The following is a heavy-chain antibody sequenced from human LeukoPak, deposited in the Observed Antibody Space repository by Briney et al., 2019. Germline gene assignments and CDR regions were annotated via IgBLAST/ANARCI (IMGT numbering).Heavy chain of an antibody. CDR2: INADNGNT. V-gene: IGHV1-3*01. D-gene: IGHD2-2*03. CDR3: ARSWIEDYYYGMDV. J-gene: IGHJ6*04. Sequence: GASVKVSCKASGYTFTSYAIHWVRQAPGQRLEWMGRINADNGNTKYSQSFQGRVTITRDTSATTAYMELSSLRSEDTAVYYCARSWIEDYYYGMDVWGKGTSVTVSS. CDR1: GYTFTSYA.